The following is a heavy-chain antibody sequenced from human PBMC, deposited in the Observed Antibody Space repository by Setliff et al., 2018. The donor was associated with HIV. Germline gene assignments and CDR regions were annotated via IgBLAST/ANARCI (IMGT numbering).Heavy chain of an antibody. CDR1: GGSINTSSYY. D-gene: IGHD6-19*01. V-gene: IGHV4-39*07. Sequence: SETLSLTCSVSGGSINTSSYYWAWVRQPPGNELEWIGSIYHDGTTHYRSSLRSRAAISIDTSKSQISLKVRSVTAADTAVYFCAGHPVTSGWLSPNWFDPWGQGILVTVS. CDR3: AGHPVTSGWLSPNWFDP. CDR2: IYHDGTT. J-gene: IGHJ5*01.